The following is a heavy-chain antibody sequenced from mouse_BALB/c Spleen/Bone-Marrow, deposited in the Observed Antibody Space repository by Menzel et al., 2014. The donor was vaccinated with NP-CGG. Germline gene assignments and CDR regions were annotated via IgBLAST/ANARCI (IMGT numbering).Heavy chain of an antibody. Sequence: EVQLVESGGGLVQPGGSLKLSCAASGFDFSRYWMSWVRQAPGKGLEWIGEINPDSSTINYAPSLKDKFILSRDNAKNTLYPQMSKVRSDDTALYYCARLSYYGRFAYWGQGTLVTVSA. CDR3: ARLSYYGRFAY. J-gene: IGHJ3*01. CDR1: GFDFSRYW. CDR2: INPDSSTI. V-gene: IGHV4-1*02. D-gene: IGHD1-1*01.